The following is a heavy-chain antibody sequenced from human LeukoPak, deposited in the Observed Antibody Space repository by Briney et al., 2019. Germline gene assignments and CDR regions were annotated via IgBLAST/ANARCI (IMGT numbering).Heavy chain of an antibody. V-gene: IGHV3-30*02. Sequence: GGSLRLSCAASGFTFSSYGMHWVRQAPGKGLEWVAFIRYDGSNKYYADSVKGRFTISRDNSKNSLYLQMNSLRAEDTAVYYCARGVEVVAAANNWFDPWGQGNLVTVSS. CDR1: GFTFSSYG. D-gene: IGHD2-2*01. J-gene: IGHJ5*02. CDR2: IRYDGSNK. CDR3: ARGVEVVAAANNWFDP.